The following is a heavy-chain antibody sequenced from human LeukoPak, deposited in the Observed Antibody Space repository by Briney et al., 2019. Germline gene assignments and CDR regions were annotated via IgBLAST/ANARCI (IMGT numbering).Heavy chain of an antibody. J-gene: IGHJ4*02. CDR3: AGTTTTCCNY. Sequence: GRSLRLSCAASGFTFDDYAMHSVRQAPGKGLVWVARISSDGSATSYADSVKGRFTISRDNAKNTLYLQMNSLRADDTAVYYCAGTTTTCCNYWGQGTLVTVSS. CDR2: ISSDGSAT. V-gene: IGHV3-74*01. D-gene: IGHD4-11*01. CDR1: GFTFDDYA.